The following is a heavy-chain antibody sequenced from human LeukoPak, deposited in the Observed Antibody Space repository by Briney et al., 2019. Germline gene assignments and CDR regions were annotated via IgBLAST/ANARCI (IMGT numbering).Heavy chain of an antibody. J-gene: IGHJ4*02. Sequence: QTGGSLRLSCAASGFTFSSYDMHWVRQATGKGLEWVSAIGTAGDTYYPGSVKGRFTISRENAKSSLYLQVNSLRAGDTAVYYCARGRFLEWLRPFDYWGQGTLVTVSS. CDR1: GFTFSSYD. CDR2: IGTAGDT. D-gene: IGHD3-3*01. CDR3: ARGRFLEWLRPFDY. V-gene: IGHV3-13*01.